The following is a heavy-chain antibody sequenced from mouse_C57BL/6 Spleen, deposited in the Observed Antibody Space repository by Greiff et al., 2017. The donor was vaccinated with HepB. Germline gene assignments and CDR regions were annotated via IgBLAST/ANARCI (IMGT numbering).Heavy chain of an antibody. V-gene: IGHV1-4*01. D-gene: IGHD2-3*01. CDR2: INPSSGYT. J-gene: IGHJ2*01. Sequence: VQGVESGAELARPGASVKMSCKASGYTFTSYTMHWVKQRPGQGLEWIGYINPSSGYTKYNQKFKDKATLTADKSSSTAYMQLSSLTSEDSAVYYCARLGTTDFDYWGQGTTLTVSS. CDR3: ARLGTTDFDY. CDR1: GYTFTSYT.